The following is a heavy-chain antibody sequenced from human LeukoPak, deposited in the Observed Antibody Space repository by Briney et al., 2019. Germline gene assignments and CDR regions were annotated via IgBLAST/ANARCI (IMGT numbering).Heavy chain of an antibody. V-gene: IGHV4-59*08. Sequence: SETLSLTCTVSGGSISPYYWSWIRQPPGKGLEWIGYTHYSGSTNCNPSLKSRVTISIDTSKNRISLKPSSVAAADTAVYYCARHRTMTSGYDFWGRGTLVAVSP. CDR3: ARHRTMTSGYDF. CDR2: THYSGST. J-gene: IGHJ4*02. D-gene: IGHD5-12*01. CDR1: GGSISPYY.